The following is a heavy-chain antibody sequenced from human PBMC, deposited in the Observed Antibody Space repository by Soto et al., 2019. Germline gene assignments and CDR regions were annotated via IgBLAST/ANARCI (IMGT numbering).Heavy chain of an antibody. J-gene: IGHJ4*01. CDR1: GYTFPNYG. V-gene: IGHV1-18*01. CDR2: SSAYNGNT. D-gene: IGHD2-21*02. Sequence: ASEKVSCQASGYTFPNYGISWVRQAPGQGLEWMGWSSAYNGNTNYAQKLQGRVTMTTDTSTSTAYMELRSLRSDDTAVYYCARGPLDSGGDCYSDYWGQGTLVTVSS. CDR3: ARGPLDSGGDCYSDY.